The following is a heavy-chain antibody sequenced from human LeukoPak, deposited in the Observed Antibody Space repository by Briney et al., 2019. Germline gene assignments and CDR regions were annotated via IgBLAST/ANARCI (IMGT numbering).Heavy chain of an antibody. CDR2: IYYSGST. CDR1: GGSISSSSYY. J-gene: IGHJ5*02. Sequence: SETLSLTCTVSGGSISSSSYYWGWIRQPPGKGLEWIGSIYYSGSTYYNPSLKSRVTISVDTSKNQFSLKLSSVTAADTAVYYCASLYYYDSSGYYYNWCDPWGQGTLVTVSS. V-gene: IGHV4-39*01. D-gene: IGHD3-22*01. CDR3: ASLYYYDSSGYYYNWCDP.